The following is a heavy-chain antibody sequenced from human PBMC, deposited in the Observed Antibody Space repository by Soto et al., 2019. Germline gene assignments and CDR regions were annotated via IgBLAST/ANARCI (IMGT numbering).Heavy chain of an antibody. CDR1: GFTFSSYA. V-gene: IGHV3-23*01. CDR2: ISGSGGST. CDR3: AKLLDFWSGFFDY. J-gene: IGHJ4*02. D-gene: IGHD3-3*01. Sequence: GGSLRLSCAASGFTFSSYAMSWVRQAPGKGLEWVSAISGSGGSTYYADSVKGRFTISRDNSKNTLYLQMNSLRAEVTAVYYCAKLLDFWSGFFDYWGQGTLVTVSS.